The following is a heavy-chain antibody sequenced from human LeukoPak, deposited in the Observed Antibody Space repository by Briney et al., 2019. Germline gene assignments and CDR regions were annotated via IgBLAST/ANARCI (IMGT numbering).Heavy chain of an antibody. V-gene: IGHV4-34*01. CDR3: ARVPPSTYGDSWYFDL. J-gene: IGHJ2*01. CDR1: GGSFSGNY. D-gene: IGHD4-17*01. Sequence: SETLSLTCAVYGGSFSGNYWSWIRQPPGKGLEWIGDINHSGTTNYSPSLESRVTISVDTSKNQFSLKLSSVTAADTAVYYCARVPPSTYGDSWYFDLWGRGTLVTVSS. CDR2: INHSGTT.